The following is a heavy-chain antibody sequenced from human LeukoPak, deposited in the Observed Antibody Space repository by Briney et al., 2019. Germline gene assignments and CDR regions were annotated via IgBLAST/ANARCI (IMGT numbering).Heavy chain of an antibody. CDR2: IRGSGGST. Sequence: GSLILSCAASGFTFSSYAMSWVRQAPGKGLEWVSAIRGSGGSTYYADSVKGRFTISRDNSKNTLYLQMNSLRAEDTAVYYCATLARYCSRGSCSGGYYYYMDLWGKGTTVTVSS. CDR1: GFTFSSYA. J-gene: IGHJ6*03. CDR3: ATLARYCSRGSCSGGYYYYMDL. V-gene: IGHV3-23*01. D-gene: IGHD2-15*01.